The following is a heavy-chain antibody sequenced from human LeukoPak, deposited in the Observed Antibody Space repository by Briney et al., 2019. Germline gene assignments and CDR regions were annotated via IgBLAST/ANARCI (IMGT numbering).Heavy chain of an antibody. D-gene: IGHD1-26*01. CDR3: AREGVGATLTYYFDY. J-gene: IGHJ4*02. CDR1: GYTFTGYY. Sequence: ASVKVSCKASGYTFTGYYMHWVRQAPGQGLEWMGWINTNTGNPTYAQGFTGRFVFSLDTSVSTAYLQISSLKAEDTAVYYCAREGVGATLTYYFDYWGQGTLVTVSS. V-gene: IGHV7-4-1*02. CDR2: INTNTGNP.